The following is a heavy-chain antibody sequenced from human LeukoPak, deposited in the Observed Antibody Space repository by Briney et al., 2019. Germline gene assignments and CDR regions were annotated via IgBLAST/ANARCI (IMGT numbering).Heavy chain of an antibody. CDR2: IWYDGSNK. V-gene: IGHV3-33*01. Sequence: GRSLRLSCAASGFTFSSYGMHWVRQAPGKGLEWVAVIWYDGSNKYYADSVKGRFTISRDNAKNSLYLQMNSLRAEDTAVYYCARGPGRGYFDYWGQGTLVTVSS. CDR3: ARGPGRGYFDY. CDR1: GFTFSSYG. J-gene: IGHJ4*02. D-gene: IGHD1-14*01.